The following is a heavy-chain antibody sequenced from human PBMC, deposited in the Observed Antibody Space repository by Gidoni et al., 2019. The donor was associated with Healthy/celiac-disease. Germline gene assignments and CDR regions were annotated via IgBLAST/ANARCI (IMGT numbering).Heavy chain of an antibody. D-gene: IGHD3-22*01. CDR3: AKEGHYYDSSGYGFDY. Sequence: QVQPVETGGGVVQPGRSLRLPCEASGFTFSSYGMHWVRQASGRWLEWVAFIRYDGSNKYYAESVKVRFTISRYNSKNTLYLQMNSLRAEDTAVYYCAKEGHYYDSSGYGFDYWGQGTLVTVSS. V-gene: IGHV3-30*02. CDR1: GFTFSSYG. J-gene: IGHJ4*02. CDR2: IRYDGSNK.